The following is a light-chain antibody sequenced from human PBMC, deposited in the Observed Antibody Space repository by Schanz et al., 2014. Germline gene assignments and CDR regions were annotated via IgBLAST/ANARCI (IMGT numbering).Light chain of an antibody. Sequence: EIVMTQSPATLSVSPGERATLSCRASESISDNLAWYQHKPGQAPRLLIYGASTRATGIPARFSGGGSGTEFALTISSPQSEDFGVYYCQQYNNWPPLYTFGQGTKLEIK. CDR1: ESISDN. CDR3: QQYNNWPPLYT. CDR2: GAS. V-gene: IGKV3-15*01. J-gene: IGKJ2*01.